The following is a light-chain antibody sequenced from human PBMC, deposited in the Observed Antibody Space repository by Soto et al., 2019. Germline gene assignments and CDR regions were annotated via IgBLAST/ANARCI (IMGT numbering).Light chain of an antibody. J-gene: IGLJ2*01. Sequence: QAVVTQEPSLTVSPGGTVTLTCASSTGAVTSGYYPNWFQQKPGQAPRALIYSISNKHSWTPARFSGSRLGGKAALTLSGVQPEDEAEYYCLLYYGGAQVFGGGTKLTVL. CDR2: SIS. CDR1: TGAVTSGYY. V-gene: IGLV7-43*01. CDR3: LLYYGGAQV.